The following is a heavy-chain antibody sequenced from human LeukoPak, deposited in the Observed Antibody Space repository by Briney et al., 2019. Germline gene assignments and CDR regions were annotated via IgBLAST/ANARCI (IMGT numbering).Heavy chain of an antibody. J-gene: IGHJ2*01. CDR3: AREVPWVWNFDL. Sequence: SQTLSLTCTVSGGSISSGDYYWSWIRQPPGTGLEWIGYMYYSGSTYYNPSLKSRVTISVDTSKNQFSLKLNSVTAADTAVYYCAREVPWVWNFDLWGRGTLVTVSS. CDR1: GGSISSGDYY. D-gene: IGHD1-26*01. CDR2: MYYSGST. V-gene: IGHV4-30-4*01.